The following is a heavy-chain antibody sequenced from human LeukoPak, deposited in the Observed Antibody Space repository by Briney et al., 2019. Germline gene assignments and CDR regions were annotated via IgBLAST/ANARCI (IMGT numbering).Heavy chain of an antibody. J-gene: IGHJ4*02. D-gene: IGHD5-12*01. V-gene: IGHV3-30*18. CDR3: AKDRGYSGYVPIDY. Sequence: GGSLRLSCAASGFTFSSYGMHWVRQASGKGLEWVAVISYDGSNKYYADSVKGRFTISRDNSKNTLYLQMNSLRAEDTAVYYCAKDRGYSGYVPIDYWGQGTLVTVSS. CDR2: ISYDGSNK. CDR1: GFTFSSYG.